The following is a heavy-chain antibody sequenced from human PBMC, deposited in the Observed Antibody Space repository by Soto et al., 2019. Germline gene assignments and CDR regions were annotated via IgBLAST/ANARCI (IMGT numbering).Heavy chain of an antibody. V-gene: IGHV5-51*01. CDR3: ARHGGYSFYYYGMDV. CDR2: VYPGDSDT. Sequence: GESLKISCKGSGYSFTSYWIGWVRQMPGKGLEWMGIVYPGDSDTRYSPSFQGQVTISADKSISTAYLQWSSLKASDTAMYYCARHGGYSFYYYGMDVWGQGTTVTVSS. J-gene: IGHJ6*02. CDR1: GYSFTSYW. D-gene: IGHD5-18*01.